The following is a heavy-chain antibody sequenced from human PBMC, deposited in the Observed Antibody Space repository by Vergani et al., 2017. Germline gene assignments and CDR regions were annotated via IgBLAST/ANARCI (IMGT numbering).Heavy chain of an antibody. Sequence: EVQLLESGGDLVQPGGSLRLSCAASGFTFNHYAMNWVRQAPGKGLEWVSGISGSGGSTYYAGSVKGRFTISRDSSKNTLYLQMNSLSAGDTAVYYCARNKYYYDFWSGPNCYYYYYMDVWGKGTTVTVSS. CDR3: ARNKYYYDFWSGPNCYYYYYMDV. J-gene: IGHJ6*03. CDR1: GFTFNHYA. V-gene: IGHV3-23*01. CDR2: ISGSGGST. D-gene: IGHD3-3*01.